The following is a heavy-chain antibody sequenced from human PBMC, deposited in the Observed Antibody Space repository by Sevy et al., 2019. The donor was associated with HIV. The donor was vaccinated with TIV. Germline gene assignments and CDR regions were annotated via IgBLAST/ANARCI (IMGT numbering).Heavy chain of an antibody. CDR3: AGNVDTATYFDY. CDR1: GFTFSSYA. V-gene: IGHV3-30-3*01. Sequence: GGSLRLSCAASGFTFSSYAMHWVRHAPGKGLEWVAVISYDGSNKYYADSVKGRFTISRDNSKNTLYLQMNSLRAEDTAVYYCAGNVDTATYFDYWGQGTLVTVSS. D-gene: IGHD5-18*01. CDR2: ISYDGSNK. J-gene: IGHJ4*02.